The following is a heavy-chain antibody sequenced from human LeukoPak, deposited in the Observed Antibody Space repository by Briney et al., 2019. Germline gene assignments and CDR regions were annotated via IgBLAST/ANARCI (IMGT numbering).Heavy chain of an antibody. V-gene: IGHV4-59*08. CDR1: GGSISSDY. CDR2: IYNSGSN. CDR3: ATRGY. D-gene: IGHD3-10*01. Sequence: SETLSLTCTVPGGSISSDYWPWLRQPPGKGLEWIAYIYNSGSNNYNPSLKSRVTISIDTSKNQFSLKLTSVTAADTAVYYCATRGYWGQGTLVTVSS. J-gene: IGHJ4*02.